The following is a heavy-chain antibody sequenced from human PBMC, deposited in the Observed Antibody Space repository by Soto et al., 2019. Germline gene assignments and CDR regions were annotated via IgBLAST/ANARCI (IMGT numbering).Heavy chain of an antibody. CDR3: STVTGIYGLDI. CDR2: IKSNTDGWTA. CDR1: RFSFTNAW. J-gene: IGHJ6*02. V-gene: IGHV3-15*01. D-gene: IGHD2-8*02. Sequence: EVQLVESGGGFVQPGGSLRLSCVASRFSFTNAWLSWVRQAPGKGPEWVGRIKSNTDGWTADYAAPVKGRFTISRDDSQNTLYLHMDRMKTEDTALYHCSTVTGIYGLDIWGQGTTVTVSS.